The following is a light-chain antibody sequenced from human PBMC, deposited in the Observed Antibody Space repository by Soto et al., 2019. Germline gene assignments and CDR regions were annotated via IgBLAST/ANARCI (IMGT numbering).Light chain of an antibody. CDR3: QHYNNWPPYT. V-gene: IGKV3-15*01. CDR2: GAS. Sequence: EIVMTQSPATLSVSPGERATLSCRASQRVSSNLAWYQQKPAQAPRLLIYGASTRATGIPARFSGSGSETEFTLTISSLQSEDFAVYYCQHYNNWPPYTFGQGTKLEIK. J-gene: IGKJ2*01. CDR1: QRVSSN.